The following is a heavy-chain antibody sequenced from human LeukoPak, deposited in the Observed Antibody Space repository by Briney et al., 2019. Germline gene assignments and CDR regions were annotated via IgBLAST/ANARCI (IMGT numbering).Heavy chain of an antibody. CDR1: GXSISSYY. CDR2: IYYSGST. D-gene: IGHD1-26*01. J-gene: IGHJ5*02. Sequence: SETLSPTCTVSGXSISSYYWSWIRQPPGKGLEWIGYIYYSGSTNYNPSLKSRVTISVDTSKNQFSLKLSSVTAADTAVYYCARQRIVALNWFDPWGQGTLVTVSS. V-gene: IGHV4-59*01. CDR3: ARQRIVALNWFDP.